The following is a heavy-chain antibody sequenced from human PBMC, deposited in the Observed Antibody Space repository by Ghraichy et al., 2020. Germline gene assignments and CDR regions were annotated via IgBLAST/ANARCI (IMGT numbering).Heavy chain of an antibody. CDR2: IYYSGST. D-gene: IGHD7-27*01. CDR3: ARLGLPGWFDP. V-gene: IGHV4-39*02. CDR1: GGSISGSGYY. J-gene: IGHJ5*02. Sequence: SETLSLTCTVSGGSISGSGYYWGWSRQPPGKGLEWIGSIYYSGSTYYNPSLQSRVTISVDTSKNHFSLGLKSVTAADTSVYYCARLGLPGWFDPWGQGTLVTVSS.